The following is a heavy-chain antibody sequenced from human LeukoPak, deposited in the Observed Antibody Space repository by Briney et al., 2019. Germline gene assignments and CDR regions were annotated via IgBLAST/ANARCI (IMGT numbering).Heavy chain of an antibody. CDR3: ASLRWSVVGAFDI. V-gene: IGHV3-23*01. J-gene: IGHJ3*02. CDR2: ISGSGGST. D-gene: IGHD1-26*01. CDR1: GFTFSSYA. Sequence: PGGSLRLSCAASGFTFSSYAMSWVRQAPGKGLEWVSAISGSGGSTYYADSVKGRFTISRDNSKNTLYLQMNSLRAEDTAVYYCASLRWSVVGAFDIWGQGTMVTVSS.